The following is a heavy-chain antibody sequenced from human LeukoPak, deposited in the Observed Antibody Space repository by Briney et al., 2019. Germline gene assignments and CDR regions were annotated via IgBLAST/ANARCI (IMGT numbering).Heavy chain of an antibody. CDR2: IYHSGSS. Sequence: SETLSLTCTVSGGSISSGGYYWSRIRQPPGKGLEGMGYIYHSGSSDYNPSIKSLVTLSVDRSRNQFALKLSFLTAADTAVYYCARDASREAAFDIWGQGTMVTVSS. V-gene: IGHV4-30-2*01. D-gene: IGHD1-26*01. CDR3: ARDASREAAFDI. CDR1: GGSISSGGYY. J-gene: IGHJ3*02.